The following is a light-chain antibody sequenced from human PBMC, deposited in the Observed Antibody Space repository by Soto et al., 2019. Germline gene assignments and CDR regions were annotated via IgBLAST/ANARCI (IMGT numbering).Light chain of an antibody. CDR2: GAS. V-gene: IGKV3-15*01. CDR3: QQYNNWTLT. J-gene: IGKJ4*01. CDR1: QSVSGN. Sequence: EIVMTQSPATLSVSPGERATLSCRASQSVSGNLAWYQQKPGQPPRLLIYGASTRATGIPARYSGSWSGTEFTLTISSLQSEEFAVYYCQQYNNWTLTFGGGTKVEIK.